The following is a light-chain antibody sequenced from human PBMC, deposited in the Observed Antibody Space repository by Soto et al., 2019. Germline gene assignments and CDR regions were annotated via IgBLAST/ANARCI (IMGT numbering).Light chain of an antibody. CDR2: EVS. CDR1: TSDVGGYNY. Sequence: QSALTQPASVSGSPGQSITISCTGTTSDVGGYNYVSWYQQHPGKAPKLMIYEVSDRPSRVSNRFSGSKSGNTASLTISGLQAEDEADYYCSSYTSKSSRVFGGGTKVTVL. CDR3: SSYTSKSSRV. V-gene: IGLV2-14*01. J-gene: IGLJ3*02.